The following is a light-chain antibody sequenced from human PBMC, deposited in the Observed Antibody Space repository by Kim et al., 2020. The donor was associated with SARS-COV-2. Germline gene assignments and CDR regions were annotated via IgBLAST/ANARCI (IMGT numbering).Light chain of an antibody. J-gene: IGKJ1*01. Sequence: ASVGDRVTITCRASQDISRYLNGYQQKPGKAPKLLIYTASSLQSGVPSRFTGSGSETDFTLTISSLQPEDFATYYCQQTYSAPRTFGQGTKVDIK. CDR1: QDISRY. CDR3: QQTYSAPRT. V-gene: IGKV1-39*01. CDR2: TAS.